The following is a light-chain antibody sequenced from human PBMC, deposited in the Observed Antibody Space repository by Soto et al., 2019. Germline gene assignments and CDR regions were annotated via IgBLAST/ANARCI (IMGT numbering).Light chain of an antibody. CDR1: PGVDSN. V-gene: IGKV3-20*01. Sequence: EIVMTQSPATLSVSPGERATFSCRACPGVDSNLAWCQQKPGQAPRLLIYGASSRATGIPDRFSGSGSGTDFTLTISRLEPEDFAVYYCQQYGSSPPRVTFGPGTKVDIK. J-gene: IGKJ3*01. CDR3: QQYGSSPPRVT. CDR2: GAS.